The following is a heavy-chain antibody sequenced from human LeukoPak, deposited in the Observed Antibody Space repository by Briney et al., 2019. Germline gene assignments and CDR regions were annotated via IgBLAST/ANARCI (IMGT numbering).Heavy chain of an antibody. CDR1: GGSFSGYY. D-gene: IGHD6-25*01. V-gene: IGHV4-34*01. J-gene: IGHJ4*02. CDR2: INHSGST. CDR3: ARGPRRPSRPFDY. Sequence: SSETLSLTCAVYGGSFSGYYWSWIRQPPGKGLEWIREINHSGSTNYNPSLKSRVTISVDTSKNQFSLKLSSVTAADTAVYYCARGPRRPSRPFDYWGQGTLVTVSS.